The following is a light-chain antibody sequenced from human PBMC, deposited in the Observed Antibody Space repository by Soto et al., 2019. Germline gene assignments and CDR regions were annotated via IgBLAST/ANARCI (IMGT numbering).Light chain of an antibody. CDR2: WAY. CDR1: QSVLYSSNNKKY. J-gene: IGKJ2*01. CDR3: QQYYNNPRT. V-gene: IGKV4-1*01. Sequence: DIVMTQSPDSLAVSLGERATINCKPSQSVLYSSNNKKYLAWYQQKPRQPPELLLYWAYARESGVNDRLSGSGYGTDFNININRLQAEDVEVYLCQQYYNNPRTFGRGTQVDIK.